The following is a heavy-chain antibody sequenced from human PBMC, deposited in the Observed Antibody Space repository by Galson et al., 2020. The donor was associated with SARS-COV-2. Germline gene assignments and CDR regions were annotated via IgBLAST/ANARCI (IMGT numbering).Heavy chain of an antibody. Sequence: GASVKVSCKASGVTFSSYSLSWVRQAPGHGLEWMGRVIPVLTMAEYSQKFQGRVTITADRSTSTAYMELNSLRSEDTAIYYCAKIALGRVRGKRFDYWGQGTLVTVSS. CDR2: VIPVLTMA. V-gene: IGHV1-69*02. CDR3: AKIALGRVRGKRFDY. J-gene: IGHJ4*02. D-gene: IGHD3-10*01. CDR1: GVTFSSYS.